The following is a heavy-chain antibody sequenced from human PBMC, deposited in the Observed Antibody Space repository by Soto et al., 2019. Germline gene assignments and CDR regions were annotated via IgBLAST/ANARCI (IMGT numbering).Heavy chain of an antibody. D-gene: IGHD3-10*01. V-gene: IGHV4-30-2*01. J-gene: IGHJ5*02. Sequence: PSETLSLTCVVSGGSISSGGYSWSWIRQPPGRGLEWIGYVYYSGTTNYNPSLKSRVTISVDRSKNQLSLNLTSVTAADTAVYYCASGEDSESYYNLWGQGTLVTVSS. CDR1: GGSISSGGYS. CDR3: ASGEDSESYYNL. CDR2: VYYSGTT.